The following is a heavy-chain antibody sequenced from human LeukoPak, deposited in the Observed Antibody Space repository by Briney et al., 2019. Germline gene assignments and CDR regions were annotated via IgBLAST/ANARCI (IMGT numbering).Heavy chain of an antibody. Sequence: GGSLRLSCAASGFTLSSYPMNWVRQAPGKGLEWVSTFVRGSTYYADTVQGRFTISRDSSKNTLYLQMNSLRADDTALHFCTRAAPYGTSWYGKNDYWGQGTLVAVSS. CDR1: GFTLSSYP. V-gene: IGHV3-23*01. D-gene: IGHD6-13*01. CDR2: FVRGST. J-gene: IGHJ4*02. CDR3: TRAAPYGTSWYGKNDY.